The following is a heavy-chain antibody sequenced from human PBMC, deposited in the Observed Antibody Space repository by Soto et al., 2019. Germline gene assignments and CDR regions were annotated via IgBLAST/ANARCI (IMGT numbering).Heavy chain of an antibody. CDR1: GYSFTNYG. Sequence: QDQLVQSGAEVKKPGASVTVSCTASGYSFTNYGVTLVRQAPGQGLEWMGWISAFNGNTHYAQNLQGRVTLTTDASSSTASMELRSLRSDGTAVYYCARDRGVAPTVAGNTHYYCYMDVWGKGTTVTVSS. V-gene: IGHV1-18*01. J-gene: IGHJ6*03. CDR2: ISAFNGNT. D-gene: IGHD6-19*01. CDR3: ARDRGVAPTVAGNTHYYCYMDV.